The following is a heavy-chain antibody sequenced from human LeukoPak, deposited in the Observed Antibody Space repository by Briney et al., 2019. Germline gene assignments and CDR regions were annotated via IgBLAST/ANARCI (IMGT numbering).Heavy chain of an antibody. V-gene: IGHV1-69*06. Sequence: ASVKVSCKASGYTFTGYYMHWVRQAPGQGLEWMGGIIPIFGTANYAQKFQGRVTITADKSTSTAYMELSSLRSEDTAVYYCARGESSYCSGGCYFASWGQGTLVTISS. CDR2: IIPIFGTA. D-gene: IGHD2-21*02. J-gene: IGHJ5*01. CDR3: ARGESSYCSGGCYFAS. CDR1: GYTFTGYY.